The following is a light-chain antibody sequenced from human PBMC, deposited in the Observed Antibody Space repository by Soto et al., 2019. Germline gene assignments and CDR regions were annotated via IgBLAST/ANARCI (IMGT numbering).Light chain of an antibody. CDR2: GAS. J-gene: IGKJ2*01. CDR1: QSIGTY. V-gene: IGKV1-39*01. Sequence: DIQMTQSPSTLSASVGDGVTITCRASQSIGTYLSWYQQKPGKAPKLLIYGASNLQSGVPSRFSGSGSETGFTLTISSLQPEDFATYYCQQSFSAPRTFGQGTKVEIK. CDR3: QQSFSAPRT.